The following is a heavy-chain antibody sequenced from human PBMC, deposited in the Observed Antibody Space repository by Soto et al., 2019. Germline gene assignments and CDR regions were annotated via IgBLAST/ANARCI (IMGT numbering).Heavy chain of an antibody. V-gene: IGHV2-26*01. CDR1: GFSLSNARMG. J-gene: IGHJ5*02. CDR3: ARINAYYGSGSYWAWTYNWFDP. Sequence: QVTLKESGPVLVKPTETLTLTCTVSGFSLSNARMGVSWIRQPPGKALEWLAHIFSNDEKSYSTSLKSRLTISKDTSKSQVVLTMTNMDPVDTATYYCARINAYYGSGSYWAWTYNWFDPWGQGTLVTVSS. CDR2: IFSNDEK. D-gene: IGHD3-10*01.